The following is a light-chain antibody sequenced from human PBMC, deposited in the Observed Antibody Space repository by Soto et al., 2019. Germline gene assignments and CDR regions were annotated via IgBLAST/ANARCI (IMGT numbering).Light chain of an antibody. CDR2: EVS. CDR1: SSDVGGYKY. V-gene: IGLV2-14*01. Sequence: QSALTQPASVSGSPGQSITISYTGTSSDVGGYKYVSWYQQHPGKAPKLIIYEVSNRPSGVSNRFSGSKSGNTASLTISGLQAEDETDYYCNSFTSSSTYVFGTGTKLTVL. J-gene: IGLJ1*01. CDR3: NSFTSSSTYV.